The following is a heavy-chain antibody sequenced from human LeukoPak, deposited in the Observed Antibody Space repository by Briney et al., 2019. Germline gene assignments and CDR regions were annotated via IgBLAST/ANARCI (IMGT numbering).Heavy chain of an antibody. CDR2: XIPILGIA. D-gene: IGHD2-8*01. V-gene: IGHV1-69*04. J-gene: IGHJ5*02. CDR3: ARGGLGPKRVAISGTRFDP. Sequence: XSWXRQXPGXGLGWMGRXIPILGIANYAQKFQGRVTITADKSTSTAYMELSSLRSEDTAVYYCARGGLGPKRVAISGTRFDPWGQGTLVTVSS.